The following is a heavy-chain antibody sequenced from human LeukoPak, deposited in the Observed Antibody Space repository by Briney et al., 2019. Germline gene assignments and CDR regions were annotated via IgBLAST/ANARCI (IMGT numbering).Heavy chain of an antibody. D-gene: IGHD3-10*01. CDR3: ARESYYGSGSYYNSRRYNWFDP. Sequence: ASVKVSCKASGYTFTNYGINWVRQAPGQGLEWMGWISAYNGNANYAQKLQGRVTMTRDTSISTAYMELSRLRSDDTAVYYCARESYYGSGSYYNSRRYNWFDPWGQGTLVTVSS. J-gene: IGHJ5*02. CDR1: GYTFTNYG. V-gene: IGHV1-18*01. CDR2: ISAYNGNA.